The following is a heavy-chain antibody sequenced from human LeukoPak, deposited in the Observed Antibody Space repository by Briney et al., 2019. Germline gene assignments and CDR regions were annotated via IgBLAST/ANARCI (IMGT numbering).Heavy chain of an antibody. CDR1: GFTFRNFG. D-gene: IGHD2-2*01. Sequence: GGSLRLSCGASGFTFRNFGMHWVRQAPGKGLEWVAVISYDGSNKYYADSVKGRFTISRDNSKNTLYLQMNSLRAEDTAVYYCAKDPAAAYWGQGTLVTVSS. V-gene: IGHV3-30*18. J-gene: IGHJ4*02. CDR2: ISYDGSNK. CDR3: AKDPAAAY.